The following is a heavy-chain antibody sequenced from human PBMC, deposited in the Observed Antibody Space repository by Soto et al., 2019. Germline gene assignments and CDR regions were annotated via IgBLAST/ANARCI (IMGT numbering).Heavy chain of an antibody. V-gene: IGHV4-39*01. CDR3: ARHGSY. Sequence: SETLSLTCSVSGVSISNTSYYWGWIRHPPGKGLEWVGTIYFSGSTFYNPSLKSRVTISIDTSKNQFSLRLSSVTAADTAVYYCARHGSYWGQGTRVTVSS. J-gene: IGHJ4*02. CDR1: GVSISNTSYY. CDR2: IYFSGST.